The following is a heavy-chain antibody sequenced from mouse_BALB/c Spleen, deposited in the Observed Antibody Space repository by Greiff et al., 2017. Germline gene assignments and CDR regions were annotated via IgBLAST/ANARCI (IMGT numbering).Heavy chain of an antibody. CDR1: GFSLTSYG. V-gene: IGHV2-9*02. CDR3: AREDRYDGAWFAY. CDR2: IWAGGST. D-gene: IGHD2-14*01. Sequence: VKLVESGPGLVAPSQSLSITCTVSGFSLTSYGVHWVRQPPGKGLEWLGVIWAGGSTNYNSALMSRLSISKDNSKSQVFLKMNSLQTDDTAMYYCAREDRYDGAWFAYWGQGTLVTVSA. J-gene: IGHJ3*01.